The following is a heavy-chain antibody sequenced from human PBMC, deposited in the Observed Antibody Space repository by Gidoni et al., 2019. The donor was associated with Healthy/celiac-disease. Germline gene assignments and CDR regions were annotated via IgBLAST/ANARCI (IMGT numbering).Heavy chain of an antibody. CDR2: IYPSGST. V-gene: IGHV4-4*02. Sequence: QVQLQESGPGLVKPSGTLSLTCAVSGGSIRSSNWWTWVRQPPGKGLEWIGEIYPSGSTNYNPSLKSRVTISVDKSKNQFSLKLSSVTAADTAVYYCARDYCSGGSCYSGKGDWFDPWGQGTLVTVSS. J-gene: IGHJ5*02. CDR3: ARDYCSGGSCYSGKGDWFDP. D-gene: IGHD2-15*01. CDR1: GGSIRSSNW.